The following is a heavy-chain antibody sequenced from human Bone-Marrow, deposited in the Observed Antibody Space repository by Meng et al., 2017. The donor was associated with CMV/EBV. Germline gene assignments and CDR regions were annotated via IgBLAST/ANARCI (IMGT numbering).Heavy chain of an antibody. Sequence: ASVKVSCKASGYTFTGYYMHWVRQAPGQGLEWMGWINPNSGGTNYAQKFQGRVTMTRDTSISTAYMELSRLRSDDTAVYYCARGTSLFGVDLYYYYGMEVWGQGTTVTASS. CDR2: INPNSGGT. V-gene: IGHV1-2*02. CDR3: ARGTSLFGVDLYYYYGMEV. D-gene: IGHD3-3*01. J-gene: IGHJ6*02. CDR1: GYTFTGYY.